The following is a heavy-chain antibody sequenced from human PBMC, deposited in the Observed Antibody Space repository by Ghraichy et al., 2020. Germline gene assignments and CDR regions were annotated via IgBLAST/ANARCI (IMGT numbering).Heavy chain of an antibody. V-gene: IGHV3-30*02. CDR1: GFTFSSYG. CDR3: AKEYGYCSGGSCYSFPLDY. Sequence: LSLTCAASGFTFSSYGMHWVRQAPGKGLEWVAFIRYDGSNKYYADSVKGRFTISRDNSKNTLYLQMNSLRAEDTAVYYCAKEYGYCSGGSCYSFPLDYWSQGTLVTVSS. J-gene: IGHJ4*02. CDR2: IRYDGSNK. D-gene: IGHD2-15*01.